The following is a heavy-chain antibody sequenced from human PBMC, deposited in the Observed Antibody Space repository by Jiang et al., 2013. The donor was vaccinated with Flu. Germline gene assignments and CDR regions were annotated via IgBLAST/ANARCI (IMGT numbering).Heavy chain of an antibody. D-gene: IGHD6-19*01. V-gene: IGHV3-49*03. CDR2: IRSKTYGGTT. J-gene: IGHJ4*02. Sequence: VQLVESGGGLVQPGRSLRLSCTGSRFTFGDYAMSWFRQPPGKGLEWVGFIRSKTYGGTTEYAASVKGRFTVSRDDSKSIAYLQMNSLRTEDTAVYFCTTGADSSGWYSIGGYWGQGTLVTVSS. CDR3: TTGADSSGWYSIGGY. CDR1: RFTFGDYA.